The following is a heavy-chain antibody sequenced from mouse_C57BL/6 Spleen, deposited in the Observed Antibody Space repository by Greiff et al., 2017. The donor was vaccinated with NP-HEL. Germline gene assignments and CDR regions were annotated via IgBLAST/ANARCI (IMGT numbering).Heavy chain of an antibody. J-gene: IGHJ2*01. CDR1: GYTFTSYW. CDR3: ARRDWDPDFDY. CDR2: INPSSGYT. Sequence: VQLQQSGAELAKPGASVKLSCKASGYTFTSYWMHWVKQRPGQGLEWIGYINPSSGYTKYNQKFKDMATLTADKSSSTAYMQLSSLTYEDSAVYYCARRDWDPDFDYWGQGTTLTVSS. D-gene: IGHD4-1*01. V-gene: IGHV1-7*01.